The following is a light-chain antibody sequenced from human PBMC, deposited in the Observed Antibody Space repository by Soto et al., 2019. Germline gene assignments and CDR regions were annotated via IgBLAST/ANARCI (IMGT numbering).Light chain of an antibody. CDR2: AAS. CDR1: QGIRND. J-gene: IGKJ4*01. CDR3: LQDYNYPFT. V-gene: IGKV1-6*01. Sequence: KMNQSPSSLSAYVGDRVTITCRASQGIRNDLGWYQQKPGKAPKLLIYAASSLQSGVPSRFSGSGSGTDFTLTISSLQPEDFATYYCLQDYNYPFTFGGGTKVDVK.